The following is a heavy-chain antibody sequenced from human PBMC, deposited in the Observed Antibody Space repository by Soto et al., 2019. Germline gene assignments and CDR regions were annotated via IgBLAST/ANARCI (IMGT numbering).Heavy chain of an antibody. Sequence: LRLSCAASGFTFSSYGMHWVRQAPGKGLEWVAVISYDGSNKYYADSVKGRFTISRDNSKNTLYLQMNSLRAEDTAVYYCAKEALNYYDSSGYLYYFDYWGQGTLVTVS. D-gene: IGHD3-22*01. CDR1: GFTFSSYG. J-gene: IGHJ4*02. V-gene: IGHV3-30*18. CDR3: AKEALNYYDSSGYLYYFDY. CDR2: ISYDGSNK.